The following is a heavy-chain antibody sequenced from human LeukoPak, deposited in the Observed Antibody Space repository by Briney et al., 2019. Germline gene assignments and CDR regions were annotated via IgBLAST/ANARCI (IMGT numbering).Heavy chain of an antibody. CDR3: AGDPITMVRGYNWFDP. CDR1: GGTFSSYA. V-gene: IGHV1-69*13. J-gene: IGHJ5*02. Sequence: GASVKISCKASGGTFSSYAISWVRQAPGQGLEWMGGIIPIFGTANYAQKFQGRVTITADESTSTAYMELSSLRSEDTAVYYCAGDPITMVRGYNWFDPWGQGTLVTVSS. D-gene: IGHD3-10*01. CDR2: IIPIFGTA.